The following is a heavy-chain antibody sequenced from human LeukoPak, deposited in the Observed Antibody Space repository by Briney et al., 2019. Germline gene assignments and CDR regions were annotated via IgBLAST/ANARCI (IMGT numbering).Heavy chain of an antibody. D-gene: IGHD3-9*01. CDR1: GFTFSSYS. CDR2: ISSSSSYI. V-gene: IGHV3-21*01. J-gene: IGHJ4*02. CDR3: ARDYDILTGEDY. Sequence: PGGSLRLSCAASGFTFSSYSMNWVRQAPGKGLEWVSSISSSSSYIYYADSVKGRFTISRENAKNSLYLQMNSLRAEDTAVYYCARDYDILTGEDYWGQGTLVTVSS.